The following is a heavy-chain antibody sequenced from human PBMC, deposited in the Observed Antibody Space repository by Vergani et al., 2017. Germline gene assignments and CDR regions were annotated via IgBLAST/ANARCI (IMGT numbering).Heavy chain of an antibody. J-gene: IGHJ4*02. CDR2: INPNSATT. V-gene: IGHV1-2*06. Sequence: QVQLVQSGAEVKKPGASVMVSCKASGYPFTDYYMHWLRQAPGQGLEWMGRINPNSATTNYAQKFQGSVTMTRDTSISTAYMDLSSLRSDDTAVYCCARSAIPQITVAGTLWGLDYWGQGTLVTVSS. D-gene: IGHD6-19*01. CDR1: GYPFTDYY. CDR3: ARSAIPQITVAGTLWGLDY.